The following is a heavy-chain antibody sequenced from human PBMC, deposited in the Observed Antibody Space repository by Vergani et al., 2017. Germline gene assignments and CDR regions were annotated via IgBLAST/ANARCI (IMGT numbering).Heavy chain of an antibody. V-gene: IGHV3-30*07. CDR2: ISYDGSNK. D-gene: IGHD2-15*01. CDR3: AKERLRLNRGILAIVVVVAATLDY. J-gene: IGHJ4*02. CDR1: GFTFSSYA. Sequence: QVQLVESGGGVVQPGRSLRLSCAASGFTFSSYAMHWVRQAPGKGVEWVAVISYDGSNKYYAESVKGRFTISRDNSKNTMYLQMNILRAEDTAVYYCAKERLRLNRGILAIVVVVAATLDYWGQGTLVTVSS.